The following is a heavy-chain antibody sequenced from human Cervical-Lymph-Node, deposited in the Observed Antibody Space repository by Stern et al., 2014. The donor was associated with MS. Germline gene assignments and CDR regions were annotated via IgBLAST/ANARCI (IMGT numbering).Heavy chain of an antibody. D-gene: IGHD1-1*01. CDR3: ARDNDDNGMDV. Sequence: VQLVESGAEVKNPGSSVKVACMASGGTFSDYGVSWVRQAPGQGLEWMGGSIPIFGTTHYAQKFQGRVAITADNSMRTVYMELTGLTSADTAVYYCARDNDDNGMDVWGQGTTVTVSS. CDR2: SIPIFGTT. CDR1: GGTFSDYG. V-gene: IGHV1-69*06. J-gene: IGHJ6*02.